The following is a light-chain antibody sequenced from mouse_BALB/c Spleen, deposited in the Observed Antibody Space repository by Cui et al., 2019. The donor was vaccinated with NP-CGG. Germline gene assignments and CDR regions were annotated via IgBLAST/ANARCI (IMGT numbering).Light chain of an antibody. CDR2: GTN. CDR3: ALWYSNHWV. J-gene: IGLJ1*01. Sequence: PVVTHASPLTTSPGETVTLTCRSSTGAVTTSNYANWVQEKPDHLFTGLIGGTNNRVPGVPARFSGSLIGDKAALTITGAQTEDEAIYFCALWYSNHWVFGGGTKLTVL. CDR1: TGAVTTSNY. V-gene: IGLV1*01.